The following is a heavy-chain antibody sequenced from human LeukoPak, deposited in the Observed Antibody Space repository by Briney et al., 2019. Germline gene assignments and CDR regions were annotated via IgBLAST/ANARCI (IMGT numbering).Heavy chain of an antibody. J-gene: IGHJ4*02. CDR1: GDSISSYY. D-gene: IGHD3-10*01. CDR3: ARDRMIRGVTRGFDS. V-gene: IGHV4-59*01. Sequence: SETLSLTCTVSGDSISSYYWSRIRQPPGKGLEWIGYIFNNGNTIYNPSLKSRVTISLDTSKNQFSLRLSSMTPADTALYYCARDRMIRGVTRGFDSWGQGTLVTVSS. CDR2: IFNNGNT.